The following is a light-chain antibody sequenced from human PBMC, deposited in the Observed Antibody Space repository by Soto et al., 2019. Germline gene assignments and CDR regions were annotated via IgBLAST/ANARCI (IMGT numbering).Light chain of an antibody. CDR1: QSLTSRF. J-gene: IGKJ4*01. Sequence: EIVLTQSPGTLSLSPGERVSLSCRASQSLTSRFLAWYQRKPGQAPRLLIYGASTRATGIPARFSGSGSGTEFTLTISSLQSEDFAVYYCQQYNNWPPALTFGGGTKVDIK. CDR3: QQYNNWPPALT. V-gene: IGKV3D-15*01. CDR2: GAS.